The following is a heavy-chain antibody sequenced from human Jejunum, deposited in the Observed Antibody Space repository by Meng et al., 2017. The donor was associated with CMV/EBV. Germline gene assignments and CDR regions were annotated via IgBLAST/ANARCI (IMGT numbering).Heavy chain of an antibody. V-gene: IGHV1-2*02. Sequence: TFTGYNKHWVRQAPGQGLEWMGWINPNSGGTNFAQKFQGRVTMTRDTSISTVYMEMGSLTSDDTAVFYCARADQGTWFSYYNGMDVWGQGTTVTVSS. D-gene: IGHD3-10*01. J-gene: IGHJ6*02. CDR2: INPNSGGT. CDR3: ARADQGTWFSYYNGMDV. CDR1: TFTGYN.